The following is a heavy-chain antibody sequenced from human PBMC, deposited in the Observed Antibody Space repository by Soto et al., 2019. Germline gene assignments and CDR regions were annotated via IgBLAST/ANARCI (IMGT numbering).Heavy chain of an antibody. CDR1: GFTFSSYS. D-gene: IGHD6-19*01. Sequence: EVQLVESGGGLVKPGGSLRLSCAASGFTFSSYSMNWVRQAPGKGLEWVSSISSSSSYIYYADSVKGRFTISRDNAKNSLYLQMNSLRAEDTAMYYCASSATWLIDYWGQGTLVTVSS. CDR3: ASSATWLIDY. CDR2: ISSSSSYI. V-gene: IGHV3-21*01. J-gene: IGHJ4*02.